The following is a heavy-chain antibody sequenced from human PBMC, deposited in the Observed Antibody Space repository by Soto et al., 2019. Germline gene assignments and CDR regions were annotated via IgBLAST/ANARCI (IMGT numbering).Heavy chain of an antibody. CDR3: AKDEELAWGEQWLVLCPFDY. V-gene: IGHV3-30*18. J-gene: IGHJ4*02. CDR2: ISYDGSNK. D-gene: IGHD6-19*01. Sequence: GGSLRLSCAASGFTFSSYGMHWVRQAPGKGLEWVAVISYDGSNKYYADSVKGRFTISRDNSKNTLYLQMNSLRAEDMAVYYCAKDEELAWGEQWLVLCPFDYWGQGTLVTVSS. CDR1: GFTFSSYG.